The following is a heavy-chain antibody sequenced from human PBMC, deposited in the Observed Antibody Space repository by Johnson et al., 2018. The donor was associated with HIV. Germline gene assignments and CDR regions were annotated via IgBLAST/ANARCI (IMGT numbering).Heavy chain of an antibody. D-gene: IGHD5-18*01. CDR3: AKGRSPRIQLRTWAFDI. CDR2: IWYDGSKK. CDR1: GFTFSSYG. V-gene: IGHV3-33*03. J-gene: IGHJ3*02. Sequence: QVQLVESGGGVVQPGRSLRLSCVASGFTFSSYGMHWVRQAPGKGLEWVAVIWYDGSKKYYVDYVKGRFTISRDNAKNSLYLQMNSLRAEDTAVYYCAKGRSPRIQLRTWAFDIWGQGTMVIVSS.